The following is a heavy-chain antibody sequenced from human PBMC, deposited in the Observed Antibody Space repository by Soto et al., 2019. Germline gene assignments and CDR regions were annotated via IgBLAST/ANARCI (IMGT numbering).Heavy chain of an antibody. V-gene: IGHV3-15*07. CDR3: TTGLIAAAAGYYYGMDV. CDR2: IKSKTDGGTT. J-gene: IGHJ6*02. Sequence: PVGSLRLCCAASGFTFSNAWMNWVRQAPGKGLEWVGRIKSKTDGGTTDYAAPVKGRFTISRDDSKNTLYLQMNSLKTEDTAVYYCTTGLIAAAAGYYYGMDVWGQGTTVTVSS. D-gene: IGHD6-13*01. CDR1: GFTFSNAW.